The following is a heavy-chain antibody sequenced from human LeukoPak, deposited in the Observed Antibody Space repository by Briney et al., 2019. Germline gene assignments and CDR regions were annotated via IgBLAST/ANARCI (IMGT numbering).Heavy chain of an antibody. J-gene: IGHJ6*03. CDR3: AKDRCSSTSCYGGGFYYYYMDV. V-gene: IGHV3-30*02. CDR2: IRYDGSNK. D-gene: IGHD2-2*01. Sequence: GGSLRLSCAASGFTFSSYGMHWVRQAPGKGLEWVAFIRYDGSNKYYADSVKGRFTISGDNSKNTLYLQMNSLRAEDTAVYYCAKDRCSSTSCYGGGFYYYYMDVWGKGTTVTVSS. CDR1: GFTFSSYG.